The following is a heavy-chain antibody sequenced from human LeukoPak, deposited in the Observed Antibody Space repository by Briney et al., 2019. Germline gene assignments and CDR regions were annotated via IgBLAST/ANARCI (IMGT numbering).Heavy chain of an antibody. Sequence: SETLSLTCAVYGGSFSGYYWSWIRQPPGKGLECIGEINHSGSTNYNPSLKSRVTISVDTSKNQFSLKLSSVTAADTAVYYCARALSSSWYKNWFDPWGQGTLVTVSS. CDR2: INHSGST. CDR3: ARALSSSWYKNWFDP. D-gene: IGHD6-13*01. V-gene: IGHV4-34*01. J-gene: IGHJ5*02. CDR1: GGSFSGYY.